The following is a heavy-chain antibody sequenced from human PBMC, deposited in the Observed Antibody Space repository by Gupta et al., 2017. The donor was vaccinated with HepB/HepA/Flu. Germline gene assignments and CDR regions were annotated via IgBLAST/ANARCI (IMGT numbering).Heavy chain of an antibody. CDR1: GGSISNYY. CDR2: IYNTGST. V-gene: IGHV4-59*08. D-gene: IGHD6-19*01. Sequence: QVQLQESDPGLGKPSETLSHTCTVSGGSISNYYWSWIRQPPGKGLEWIGYIYNTGSTSYNPSLKSRVSISIDTSKNLFSLKVTSVTAAYTAVYYGARHGPITVAAKFDPWGQGTLVTVSS. J-gene: IGHJ5*02. CDR3: ARHGPITVAAKFDP.